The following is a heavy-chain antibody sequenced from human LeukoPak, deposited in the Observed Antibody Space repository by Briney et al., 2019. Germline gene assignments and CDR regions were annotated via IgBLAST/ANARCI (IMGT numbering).Heavy chain of an antibody. Sequence: GGSLRLSCAASGFTFSSYAMHWVRRAPGKGLEWVAVISYDGSNKYYADSVKGRFTISRDNSKNTLYLQMNSLRAEDTAVYYCARGILYSYGIFDYWGQGTLVTVSS. J-gene: IGHJ4*02. V-gene: IGHV3-30-3*01. D-gene: IGHD5-18*01. CDR3: ARGILYSYGIFDY. CDR2: ISYDGSNK. CDR1: GFTFSSYA.